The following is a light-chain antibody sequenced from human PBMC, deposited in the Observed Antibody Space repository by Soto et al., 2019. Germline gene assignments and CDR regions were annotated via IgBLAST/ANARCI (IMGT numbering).Light chain of an antibody. CDR2: ATS. CDR1: QSVSSSY. J-gene: IGKJ1*01. V-gene: IGKV3-20*01. CDR3: QQYGSSRWT. Sequence: EIVLTQSPGTLSLCPGERATLSCRASQSVSSSYLAWYQQKLGQAPRLLIYATSSRATGVPARFSGSGSGTDFTLTISRLEPEDFAVYFCQQYGSSRWTFGQGTKVEIK.